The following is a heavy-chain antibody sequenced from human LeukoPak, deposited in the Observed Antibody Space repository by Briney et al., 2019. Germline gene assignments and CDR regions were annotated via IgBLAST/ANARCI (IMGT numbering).Heavy chain of an antibody. Sequence: SQTLSLTCAVSGGSISSYYWSWIRQPPGKGLEWIGYIYYSGSTNYNPSLKSRVTISVDTSKNQFSLKLSSVTAADTAVYYCARHVADGAYDAFDIWGQGTMVTVSS. CDR1: GGSISSYY. D-gene: IGHD6-19*01. J-gene: IGHJ3*02. CDR3: ARHVADGAYDAFDI. CDR2: IYYSGST. V-gene: IGHV4-59*08.